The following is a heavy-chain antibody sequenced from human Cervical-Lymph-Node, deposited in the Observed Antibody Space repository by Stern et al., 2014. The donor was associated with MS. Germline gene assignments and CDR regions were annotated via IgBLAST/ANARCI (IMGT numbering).Heavy chain of an antibody. J-gene: IGHJ5*02. CDR3: ARVGTYCSGGSCYSRWFDP. V-gene: IGHV1-69*01. CDR1: GGTFSSYA. D-gene: IGHD2-15*01. CDR2: LIPIFGTA. Sequence: QVQLGQSGAEVKKPGSSVKVSCKASGGTFSSYAISWVRQAPGQGLEWMGGLIPIFGTANPAPTIQGRVTITADESTSTAYMELSSLRSEDTAVYYCARVGTYCSGGSCYSRWFDPWGQGTLVTVSS.